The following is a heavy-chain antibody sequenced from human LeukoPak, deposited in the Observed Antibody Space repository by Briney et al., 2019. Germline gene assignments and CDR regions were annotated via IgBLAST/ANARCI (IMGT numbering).Heavy chain of an antibody. CDR1: GFTFSTYW. CDR2: INSDGSST. CDR3: ARDHGRYCSGGSCYFGGFFEY. J-gene: IGHJ4*02. Sequence: GGSLRLSCAASGFTFSTYWMHWVRQAPGKGLVWVSRINSDGSSTSYADSVKGRFTISRDNAKNTLSLQMNSLRAEDTAVYYCARDHGRYCSGGSCYFGGFFEYWGQGTLGTVSS. D-gene: IGHD2-15*01. V-gene: IGHV3-74*01.